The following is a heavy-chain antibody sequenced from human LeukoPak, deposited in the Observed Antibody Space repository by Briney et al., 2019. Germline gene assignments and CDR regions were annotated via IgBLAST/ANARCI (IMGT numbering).Heavy chain of an antibody. V-gene: IGHV3-30*18. CDR3: AKGVVGCSGGSCYFDY. Sequence: GRSLRLSCAASGFTFSSYGMHWVRQAPGKGLEWVAVISYDGSNKYYADSVKGRFTISRDNSKNTLYLQMNSLRAEDTAVYYCAKGVVGCSGGSCYFDYWGQGTLVTVSS. J-gene: IGHJ4*02. CDR1: GFTFSSYG. CDR2: ISYDGSNK. D-gene: IGHD2-15*01.